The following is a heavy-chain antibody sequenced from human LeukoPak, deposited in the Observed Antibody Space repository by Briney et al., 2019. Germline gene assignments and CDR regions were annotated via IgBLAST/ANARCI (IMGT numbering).Heavy chain of an antibody. CDR2: INSDGSST. D-gene: IGHD5/OR15-5a*01. J-gene: IGHJ4*02. CDR3: AKDHRSMVSTWPCEFDY. V-gene: IGHV3-74*01. CDR1: GFTFSSYW. Sequence: GGSLRLSCAASGFTFSSYWMHWVRQAPGKGLVWVSRINSDGSSTSYADSVKGRFTISRDNSKNTLYLQMNSLRAEDTAVYYCAKDHRSMVSTWPCEFDYWGQGTLVTVSS.